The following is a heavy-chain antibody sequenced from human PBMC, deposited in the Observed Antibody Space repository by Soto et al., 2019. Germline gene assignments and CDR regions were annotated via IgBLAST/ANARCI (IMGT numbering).Heavy chain of an antibody. J-gene: IGHJ3*01. D-gene: IGHD4-17*01. CDR2: ISDAAGST. CDR1: GFAFSSYA. CDR3: AGPYGGKIEDAPHL. V-gene: IGHV3-23*01. Sequence: GGSLRLSCVASGFAFSSYAMIWVRQVPGKGLEWVSTISDAAGSTYYVDSVKGRFTISRDNSKKTLYLQMNSLRAEDSAVYYCAGPYGGKIEDAPHLWGPEAMVTASS.